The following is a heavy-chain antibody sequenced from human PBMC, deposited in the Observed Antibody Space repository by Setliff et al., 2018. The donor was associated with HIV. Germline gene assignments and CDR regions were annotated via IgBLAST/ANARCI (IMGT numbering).Heavy chain of an antibody. CDR1: GGSISSGSYY. D-gene: IGHD3-22*01. V-gene: IGHV4-61*01. J-gene: IGHJ4*02. CDR3: ARGAERGFSPN. CDR2: IYYSGST. Sequence: SETLSLTCTVSGGSISSGSYYWSWIRQPPGKGLEWIGYIYYSGSTNYNPSLKSRITISVDTSKNQFSLKLTSVTASDTAVYYCARGAERGFSPNWGQGTLVTVS.